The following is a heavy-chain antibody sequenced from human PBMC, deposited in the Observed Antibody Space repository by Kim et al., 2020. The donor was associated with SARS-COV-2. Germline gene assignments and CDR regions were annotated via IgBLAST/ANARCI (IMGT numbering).Heavy chain of an antibody. CDR3: ARDPIYYDSSGYVW. D-gene: IGHD3-22*01. V-gene: IGHV1-2*02. CDR2: INPNSGGT. J-gene: IGHJ4*02. Sequence: ASVKVSCKASGYTFTGYYMHWVRQAPGQGLEWMGWINPNSGGTNYAQKFQGRVTMTRDTSISTAYMELSRLRSDDTAVYYCARDPIYYDSSGYVWWGQGTLVTVSS. CDR1: GYTFTGYY.